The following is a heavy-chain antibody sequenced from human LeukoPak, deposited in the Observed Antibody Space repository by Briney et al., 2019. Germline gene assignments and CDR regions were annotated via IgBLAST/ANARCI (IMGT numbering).Heavy chain of an antibody. Sequence: ASVKVSCKASGYTFTSYGISWVRQAPGQGLEWMGWISAYDGNTNYAQKLQGRVTITTDTSTSTAYMELRSLRSDDTAVYYCARGAGYCSGGSCYKNWFDPWGQGTLVTVSS. CDR1: GYTFTSYG. J-gene: IGHJ5*02. CDR3: ARGAGYCSGGSCYKNWFDP. V-gene: IGHV1-18*01. D-gene: IGHD2-15*01. CDR2: ISAYDGNT.